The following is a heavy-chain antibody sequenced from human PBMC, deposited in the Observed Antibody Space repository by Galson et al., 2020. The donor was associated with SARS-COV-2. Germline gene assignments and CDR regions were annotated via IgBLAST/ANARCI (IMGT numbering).Heavy chain of an antibody. CDR1: GGSISSGSYY. V-gene: IGHV4-61*09. CDR3: ARDQPQYSSSWSLAGIDY. CDR2: IYTSGST. J-gene: IGHJ4*02. D-gene: IGHD6-13*01. Sequence: SETLSLTCTVSGGSISSGSYYWSWIRQPAGKGLEWIGHIYTSGSTNYNPSLKSRVTISVDTSKNQFSLKLSSVTAADTAVYYCARDQPQYSSSWSLAGIDYWGQGTLVALSS.